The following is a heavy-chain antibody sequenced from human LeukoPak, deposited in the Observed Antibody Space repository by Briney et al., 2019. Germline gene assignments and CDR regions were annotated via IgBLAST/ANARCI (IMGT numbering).Heavy chain of an antibody. J-gene: IGHJ4*01. CDR3: ARLFSGGYYYFDY. D-gene: IGHD5-12*01. Sequence: GESLKISCKGSGYSFTSYWIGWVRQMPGKGLEWVGIINPGNCDTRYSPSFQGQVTISADKSISTAYLQWSSLKASDTAMYYCARLFSGGYYYFDYCGHGTLVTVSS. V-gene: IGHV5-51*01. CDR2: INPGNCDT. CDR1: GYSFTSYW.